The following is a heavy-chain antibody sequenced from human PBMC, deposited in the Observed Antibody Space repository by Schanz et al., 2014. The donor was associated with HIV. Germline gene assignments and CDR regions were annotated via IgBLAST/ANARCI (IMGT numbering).Heavy chain of an antibody. Sequence: EVQLVESGGGLVQPGGSLRVSCVASGFTFSSHWMTWVRQAPGKGLEWVSSISSSSSYIFYADSVKGRFTISRDNANNSLYLQMNSLRAEDTAVYYCAKEGYGEGYYGMDVWGQGTTVTVSS. J-gene: IGHJ6*02. V-gene: IGHV3-21*04. CDR1: GFTFSSHW. CDR2: ISSSSSYI. CDR3: AKEGYGEGYYGMDV. D-gene: IGHD4-17*01.